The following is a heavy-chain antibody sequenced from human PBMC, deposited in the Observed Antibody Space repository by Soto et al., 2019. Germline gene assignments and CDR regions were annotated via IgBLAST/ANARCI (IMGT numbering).Heavy chain of an antibody. D-gene: IGHD1-1*01. CDR2: IIPAHDTP. CDR1: GGTFRTYA. CDR3: SRDRRAYNVGNEYYFYGRDV. Sequence: QVQLVQSGPEVKKPGSSVTVSCKASGGTFRTYAVSWVRRAPGHGLEWLGGIIPAHDTPNYAPRFEGRVTITADESTNTGYMELNSLTSDDTGVYYCSRDRRAYNVGNEYYFYGRDVWGQGTMVTVSS. V-gene: IGHV1-69*01. J-gene: IGHJ6*02.